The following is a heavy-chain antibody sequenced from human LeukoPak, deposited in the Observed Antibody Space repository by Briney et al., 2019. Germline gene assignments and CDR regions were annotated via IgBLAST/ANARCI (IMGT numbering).Heavy chain of an antibody. CDR2: SKSKSDGGTI. CDR1: GFTFTNAW. Sequence: GGSLRLSCSASGFTFTNAWMGWVRQAPGKGLEWVGRSKSKSDGGTIDYAAPVRGRFTISRDNARNSLYLQMNSLRAEDTAMYYCARELFCSGRNCYGAYYFDYWGQGTLVTVPS. J-gene: IGHJ4*02. D-gene: IGHD2-15*01. V-gene: IGHV3-15*01. CDR3: ARELFCSGRNCYGAYYFDY.